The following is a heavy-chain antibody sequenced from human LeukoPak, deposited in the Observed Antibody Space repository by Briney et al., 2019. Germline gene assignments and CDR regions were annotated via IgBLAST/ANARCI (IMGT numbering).Heavy chain of an antibody. CDR3: VKDVSSNWYSFDY. D-gene: IGHD6-13*01. V-gene: IGHV3-20*04. Sequence: TGGSLRLSCAASGGTTDDYGMSWVRQAPGKGLEWVSGINWDGTNTYYAESVKGRFTISRDSAEKSLYPQMNSLRDDDTAFYYCVKDVSSNWYSFDYWGQGTLVTVSS. CDR2: INWDGTNT. J-gene: IGHJ4*02. CDR1: GGTTDDYG.